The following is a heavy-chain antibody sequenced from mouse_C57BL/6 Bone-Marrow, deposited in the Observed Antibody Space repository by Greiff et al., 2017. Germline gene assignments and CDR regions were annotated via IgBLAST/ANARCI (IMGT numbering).Heavy chain of an antibody. CDR2: IDPSDSYN. V-gene: IGHV1-69*01. CDR1: GYTFTSYW. J-gene: IGHJ3*01. Sequence: QVQLQQPGAELVMPGASVKLSCKVSGYTFTSYWMHWVKQRPGQGLEWIGEIDPSDSYNNYNHKFKGKYPLTVDKSSSTACLQLSSMTAEDSAVYYCARYGCGYSVWGQGTLVTVSA. CDR3: ARYGCGYSV. D-gene: IGHD2-2*01.